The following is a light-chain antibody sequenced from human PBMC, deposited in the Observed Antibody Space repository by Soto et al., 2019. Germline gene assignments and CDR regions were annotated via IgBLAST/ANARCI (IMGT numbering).Light chain of an antibody. J-gene: IGLJ1*01. CDR1: SSDVGGYNY. V-gene: IGLV2-14*01. Sequence: QSVLTQPASVSGSPGQSITTSCTGTSSDVGGYNYVSWYQQHPGKAPKLMIYDVSNRPSGVSNRFSGSKSGNTASLTISGLQAEDEADYYCSSYTSSSTSHVFGTGTKVTVL. CDR3: SSYTSSSTSHV. CDR2: DVS.